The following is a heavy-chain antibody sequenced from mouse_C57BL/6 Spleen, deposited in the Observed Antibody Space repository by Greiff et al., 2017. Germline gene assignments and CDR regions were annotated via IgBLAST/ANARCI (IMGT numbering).Heavy chain of an antibody. D-gene: IGHD3-3*01. V-gene: IGHV1-61*01. Sequence: VKLQQPGAELVRPGSSVKLSCKASGYTFTSYWMDWVKQRPGQGLEWIGNIYPSDSETHYNQKFKDKATLTVDKSSSTAYMQLSSLTSEDSAVYYCARGDLNMDYWGQGTSVTVSS. CDR1: GYTFTSYW. CDR2: IYPSDSET. CDR3: ARGDLNMDY. J-gene: IGHJ4*01.